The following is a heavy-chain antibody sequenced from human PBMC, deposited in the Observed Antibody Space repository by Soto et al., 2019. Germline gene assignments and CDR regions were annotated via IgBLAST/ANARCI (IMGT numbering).Heavy chain of an antibody. CDR1: GFILSSSA. V-gene: IGHV3-23*01. Sequence: GGSLRLSCAASGFILSSSAMSWVRQAPGRGLEWVSAISGSGTRTYYADSVKGRFTISGDRSKNTVYLQMNSLRAEDTAVYYCAKGPTIFGVVITFEYYYGMDVWGQGTTVTVSS. J-gene: IGHJ6*02. CDR3: AKGPTIFGVVITFEYYYGMDV. D-gene: IGHD3-3*01. CDR2: ISGSGTRT.